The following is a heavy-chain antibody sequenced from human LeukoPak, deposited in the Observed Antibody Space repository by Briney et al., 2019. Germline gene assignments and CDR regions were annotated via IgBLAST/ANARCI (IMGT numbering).Heavy chain of an antibody. CDR2: IYYNGST. D-gene: IGHD2-15*01. CDR1: GGSISSSSYY. CDR3: ARDIGYCSGGSCYENDY. Sequence: PSDTLSLTCTVSGGSISSSSYYWRWIRQPPGKGLEWIGRIYYNGSTYYNPSLTSRDPISVYTSKNQFSMKLSSVTAPDTAVYYCARDIGYCSGGSCYENDYWGQGTLVTVPS. V-gene: IGHV4-39*07. J-gene: IGHJ4*02.